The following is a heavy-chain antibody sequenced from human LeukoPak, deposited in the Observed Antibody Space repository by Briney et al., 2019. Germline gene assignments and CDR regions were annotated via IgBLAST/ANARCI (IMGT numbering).Heavy chain of an antibody. D-gene: IGHD3-22*01. J-gene: IGHJ3*02. V-gene: IGHV3-21*01. CDR3: ARTMIVVVTLDAFDI. Sequence: PGGSLRLSCAASGFTFSSYSMNWVRQAPGKGLESVSSISSSSSYIYYADSVKGRFTISRDNAKNSLYLQMNSLRAEDTAVYYCARTMIVVVTLDAFDIWGQGTMVTVSS. CDR1: GFTFSSYS. CDR2: ISSSSSYI.